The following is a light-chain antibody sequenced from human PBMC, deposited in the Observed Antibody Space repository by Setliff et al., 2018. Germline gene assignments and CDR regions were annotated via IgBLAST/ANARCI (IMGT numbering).Light chain of an antibody. CDR3: SSYTSSRTKV. J-gene: IGLJ1*01. Sequence: LTQPASVSGSPGQSITISCTGTSSDVGGYNYVSWYLQYPGKAPKLMIYEVSNRPSGVSNRFSGSKSGNTASLTISGLQAEDEGDYYCSSYTSSRTKVFGSGTKVTVL. V-gene: IGLV2-14*01. CDR2: EVS. CDR1: SSDVGGYNY.